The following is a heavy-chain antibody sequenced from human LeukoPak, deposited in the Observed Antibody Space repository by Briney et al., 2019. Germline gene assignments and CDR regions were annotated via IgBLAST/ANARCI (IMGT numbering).Heavy chain of an antibody. V-gene: IGHV3-48*03. D-gene: IGHD3-10*01. Sequence: PGGSLRLSCAASGFTFSSYEMNRVRQAPGKGLEWVSYISSSGSTIYYADSVKGRFTISRDNAKNSLYLQMNSLRAEDTAVYYCTPQYGSGSYYEKFDYWGQGTLVTVSS. CDR3: TPQYGSGSYYEKFDY. CDR2: ISSSGSTI. CDR1: GFTFSSYE. J-gene: IGHJ4*02.